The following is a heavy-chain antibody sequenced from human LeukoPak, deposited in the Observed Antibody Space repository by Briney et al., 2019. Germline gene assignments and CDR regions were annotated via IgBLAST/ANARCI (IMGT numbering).Heavy chain of an antibody. CDR1: GGSFSCYY. J-gene: IGHJ4*02. V-gene: IGHV4-34*01. CDR2: INHSGST. D-gene: IGHD3-3*01. CDR3: AGFNSVDY. Sequence: SETLSLTCAVYGGSFSCYYWTWIRQPPGKGLEWIGEINHSGSTNYNPSLKSRVTISVDTSKNQFSLRLSSVTAADTAVYYCAGFNSVDYWGQGTLVTVSS.